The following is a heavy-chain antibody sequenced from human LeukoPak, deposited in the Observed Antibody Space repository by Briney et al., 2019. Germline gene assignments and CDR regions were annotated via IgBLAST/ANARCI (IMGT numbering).Heavy chain of an antibody. CDR2: INPNSGGP. D-gene: IGHD2-8*01. Sequence: ASVKVSCKASGYAFTAHYIHWVRQAPGQGFEWMGWINPNSGGPNYAQKFQGRVTMTRDTSISTAYMELSRLTSDDTAIYYCARVGYCTHGVCYSMDLXGRGXTVIVSS. CDR3: ARVGYCTHGVCYSMDL. CDR1: GYAFTAHY. J-gene: IGHJ6*04. V-gene: IGHV1-2*02.